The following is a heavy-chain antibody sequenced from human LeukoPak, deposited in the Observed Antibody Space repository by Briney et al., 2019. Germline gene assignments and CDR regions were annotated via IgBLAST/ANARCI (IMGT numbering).Heavy chain of an antibody. CDR2: ISSSSSYI. V-gene: IGHV3-21*01. Sequence: GGSLRLSCAASGFTFSTYSMNWVRQAPGKGLEWVSSISSSSSYIYYADSVKGRFTISRDNAKNSLYLQMNSLRAEDTAVYYCAREGSYYYYMHVWGKGTTVTVSS. CDR1: GFTFSTYS. CDR3: AREGSYYYYMHV. J-gene: IGHJ6*03.